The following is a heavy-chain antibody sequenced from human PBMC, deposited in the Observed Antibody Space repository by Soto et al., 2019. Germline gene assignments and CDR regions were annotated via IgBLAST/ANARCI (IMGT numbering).Heavy chain of an antibody. D-gene: IGHD6-6*01. Sequence: SETLSLTCAVYGGSFSGYYWSWIRQPPGKGLEWIGEINHSGSTNYNPSLKSRVTISVDTSKNQFSLKLSSVTAADTAVYYCARGRGYSSSSRSFDYWGQGTLVTSPQ. J-gene: IGHJ4*02. V-gene: IGHV4-34*01. CDR3: ARGRGYSSSSRSFDY. CDR1: GGSFSGYY. CDR2: INHSGST.